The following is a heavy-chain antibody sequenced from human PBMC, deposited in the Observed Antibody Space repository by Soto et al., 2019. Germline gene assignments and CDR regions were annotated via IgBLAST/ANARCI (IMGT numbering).Heavy chain of an antibody. V-gene: IGHV1-18*01. CDR2: ISAYNGNT. J-gene: IGHJ6*02. CDR3: ARDREWLDPYCYYGMDV. CDR1: GYTFTSYG. Sequence: ASVTVSCKASGYTFTSYGIIWVRQAPGQGLEWMGWISAYNGNTNYAQKLQGRVTMTTDTSTSTAYMELRSLRSDDTAVYYCARDREWLDPYCYYGMDVWGQGTTVTVSS. D-gene: IGHD6-19*01.